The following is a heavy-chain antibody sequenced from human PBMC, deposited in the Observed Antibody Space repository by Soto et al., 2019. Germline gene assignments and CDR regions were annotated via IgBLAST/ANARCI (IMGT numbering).Heavy chain of an antibody. CDR2: IYYSGIT. V-gene: IGHV4-39*01. D-gene: IGHD1-26*01. CDR3: ARRYGGNFEY. CDR1: YGSISSSSCY. Sequence: TSQLMSDTWTVSYGSISSSSCYWAFIRQPPGRGLEWIGSIYYSGITYYSASVKSRVTISIDTSKNQFSLNLSSVTAADTAVYYCARRYGGNFEYWGQGTLVTVSS. J-gene: IGHJ4*02.